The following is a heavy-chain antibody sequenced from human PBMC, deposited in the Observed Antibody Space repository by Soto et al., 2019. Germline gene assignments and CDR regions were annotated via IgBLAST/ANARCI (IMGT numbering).Heavy chain of an antibody. D-gene: IGHD1-26*01. Sequence: EVQLLESGGGLVQPGGSLRLSCAASGFTFSNYAMSWVRQAPGKGLEWVSALSGSGGSTYYADSVKGRFTISRDNSKNTLYLQMNSLRAEDTAVYYCAKMGGATYYFYGMDVWGQGTTVTVSS. V-gene: IGHV3-23*01. J-gene: IGHJ6*02. CDR1: GFTFSNYA. CDR3: AKMGGATYYFYGMDV. CDR2: LSGSGGST.